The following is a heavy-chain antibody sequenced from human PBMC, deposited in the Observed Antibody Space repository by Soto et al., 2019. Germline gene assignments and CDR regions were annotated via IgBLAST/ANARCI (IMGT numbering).Heavy chain of an antibody. CDR3: ARLPRGYSYYYYMDV. Sequence: SETLSLTCTVSGGSISSSSYYWGWIRQPPGKGLEWIGSIYYSGSTYYNPSLKSRVTISVDTSKNQFSLKLSSVTAADTAVYYCARLPRGYSYYYYMDVWGKGTTVTVSS. CDR2: IYYSGST. D-gene: IGHD5-18*01. CDR1: GGSISSSSYY. V-gene: IGHV4-39*01. J-gene: IGHJ6*03.